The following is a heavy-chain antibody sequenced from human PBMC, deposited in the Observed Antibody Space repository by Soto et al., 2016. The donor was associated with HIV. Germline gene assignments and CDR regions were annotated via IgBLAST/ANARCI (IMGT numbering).Heavy chain of an antibody. J-gene: IGHJ5*02. Sequence: EVQLVESGGGLVKTGESLRLSCVGSGFTFSSYNMNWVRQAPGKGLEWVSSISGSNSFIQYADSVKGRFTISRDNAKNSLYLQMNSLRDEDTAVYYCARDWARRLDPWGQGTLVTVSS. CDR2: ISGSNSFI. CDR3: ARDWARRLDP. CDR1: GFTFSSYN. V-gene: IGHV3-21*01. D-gene: IGHD3-16*01.